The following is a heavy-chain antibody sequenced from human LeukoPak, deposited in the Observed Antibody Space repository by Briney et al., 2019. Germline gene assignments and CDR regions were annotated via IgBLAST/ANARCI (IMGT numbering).Heavy chain of an antibody. D-gene: IGHD3-9*01. CDR2: INPSGGST. Sequence: ASVKASCKESGSTFPSYYMHWVRQAPGQGLEWMGIINPSGGSTSYAEKFQGRVTMTRDTSTSTVYMELSSLRSEDTAVYYCAREGDDILTGYYFDYWGQGTLVTVSS. CDR1: GSTFPSYY. J-gene: IGHJ4*02. CDR3: AREGDDILTGYYFDY. V-gene: IGHV1-46*01.